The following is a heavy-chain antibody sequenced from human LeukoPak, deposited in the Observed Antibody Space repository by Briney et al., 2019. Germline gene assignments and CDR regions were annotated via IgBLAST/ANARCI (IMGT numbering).Heavy chain of an antibody. CDR1: GGTFSSYA. J-gene: IGHJ4*02. D-gene: IGHD1-26*01. CDR3: ARDGNFDQ. V-gene: IGHV1-2*02. CDR2: IDPSSGDT. Sequence: ASVKVSCKASGGTFSSYAISWVRQAPGQGLEWMGWIDPSSGDTNCAQKFQGRVTMTRDTSISTAYMELSRLTSDDSAVYYCARDGNFDQWGQGTLVTVSS.